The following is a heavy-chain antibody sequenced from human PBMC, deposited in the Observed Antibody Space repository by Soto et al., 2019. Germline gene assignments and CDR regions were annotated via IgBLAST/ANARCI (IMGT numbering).Heavy chain of an antibody. CDR1: GYTFTSYG. J-gene: IGHJ4*02. CDR3: ARDFYDILTGYYL. Sequence: QVQLVQSGAEVKKPGASVKVSCKASGYTFTSYGISWVRQAPGQGLEWMGWISGYNGNTNYAQKLQGRVTMTTDTSTSSGYMELRSLNSDDTAVYYCARDFYDILTGYYLWGQGTLVTVSS. D-gene: IGHD3-9*01. V-gene: IGHV1-18*04. CDR2: ISGYNGNT.